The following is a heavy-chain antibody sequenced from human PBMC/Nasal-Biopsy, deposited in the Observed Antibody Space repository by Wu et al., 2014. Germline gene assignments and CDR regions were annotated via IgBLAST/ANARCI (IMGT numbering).Heavy chain of an antibody. CDR2: IYSGGTT. CDR3: ARWGSSREVDY. D-gene: IGHD3-16*01. V-gene: IGHV3-53*01. J-gene: IGHJ4*02. Sequence: LRLSCAASGFTVSSNYMSWVRQAPGKGLEWVSVIYSGGTTYYAASVKGRFTISRDTSKNTLYLQMNSLRDEDTAVYYCARWGSSREVDYWGQGTLVTVSS. CDR1: GFTVSSNY.